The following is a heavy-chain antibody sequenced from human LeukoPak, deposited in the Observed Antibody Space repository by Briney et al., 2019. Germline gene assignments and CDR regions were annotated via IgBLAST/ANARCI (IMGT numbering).Heavy chain of an antibody. CDR2: ISSSSSYI. Sequence: GGSLRLSCAASGFTFSSYSMNWVRQAPGKGLEWVSSISSSSSYIYYADSVKGRFTISRDNAKNSLYLQMNSLRAEDTAVYYCARDLTYYYGSGRLYYYGMDVWGKGTTVTVPS. CDR1: GFTFSSYS. J-gene: IGHJ6*04. V-gene: IGHV3-21*01. CDR3: ARDLTYYYGSGRLYYYGMDV. D-gene: IGHD3-10*01.